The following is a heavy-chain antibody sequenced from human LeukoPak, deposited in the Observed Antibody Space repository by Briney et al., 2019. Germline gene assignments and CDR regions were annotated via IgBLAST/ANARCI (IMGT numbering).Heavy chain of an antibody. D-gene: IGHD6-13*01. CDR2: IRQDGSEK. J-gene: IGHJ4*01. CDR3: ARDGAAAGLYFDL. V-gene: IGHV3-7*01. Sequence: GGSLRLSCEVSGFTFTDYWMNWVRQAPGKGPEWVASIRQDGSEKTYVDSVKGRFTISRDNTKNSLSLQLNGLRAEDTAVYYCARDGAAAGLYFDLWGQGTLVTVPS. CDR1: GFTFTDYW.